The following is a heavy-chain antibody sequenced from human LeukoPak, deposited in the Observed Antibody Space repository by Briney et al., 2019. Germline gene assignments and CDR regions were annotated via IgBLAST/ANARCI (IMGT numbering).Heavy chain of an antibody. D-gene: IGHD2-2*01. CDR2: IRYDGSNK. J-gene: IGHJ4*02. CDR1: GFTFSSYG. CDR3: AKGIVVVPAAYFDY. Sequence: GGSLRLSCAASGFTFSSYGMHWVRQAPGKGLEWVAFIRYDGSNKYYADSVKGRFTISRDNSKNTLYLQMNSLRAEDTAVYYCAKGIVVVPAAYFDYWGQGTLVTVSS. V-gene: IGHV3-30*02.